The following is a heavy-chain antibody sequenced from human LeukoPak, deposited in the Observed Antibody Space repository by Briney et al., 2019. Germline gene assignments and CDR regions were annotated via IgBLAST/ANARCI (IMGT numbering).Heavy chain of an antibody. Sequence: SETLSLTCTVSGGSISSYYWSWIRQPAGKGLEWIGRIYTSGSTNYNPSLKSRVTMSVDTSKNQFSLKLSSVTAADTAVYYCARDGYYDSSGYYYAFDIWGQGTMVTVSS. V-gene: IGHV4-4*07. D-gene: IGHD3-22*01. J-gene: IGHJ3*02. CDR2: IYTSGST. CDR3: ARDGYYDSSGYYYAFDI. CDR1: GGSISSYY.